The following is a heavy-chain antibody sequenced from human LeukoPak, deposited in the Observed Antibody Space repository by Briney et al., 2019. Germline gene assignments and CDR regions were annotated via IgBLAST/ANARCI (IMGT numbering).Heavy chain of an antibody. CDR2: INGDGSRT. CDR1: GCTFSEYY. V-gene: IGHV3-74*01. CDR3: SRGTYPYSSDN. J-gene: IGHJ4*02. Sequence: PGGSLRLSCAASGCTFSEYYMHCVPHAPEKGVLCISHINGDGSRTGYADSVKGRFTISRDNAKNILYLQMNSLRAEDTAVYYCSRGTYPYSSDNWGEGALVTVSS. D-gene: IGHD2-2*01.